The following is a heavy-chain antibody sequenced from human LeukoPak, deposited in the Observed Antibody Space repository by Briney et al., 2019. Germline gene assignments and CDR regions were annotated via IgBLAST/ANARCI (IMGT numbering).Heavy chain of an antibody. Sequence: GSLRLSCAASGFTFSSYSMIWVRQVPGKGLEWIGEINHSGSTNYNPSLKSRVTISVDTSKNQFSLKLSSVTAADTAVYYCASLWPYQLSAFDIWGQGTMVTVSS. V-gene: IGHV4-34*01. CDR1: GFTFSSYS. D-gene: IGHD2-2*01. CDR3: ASLWPYQLSAFDI. CDR2: INHSGST. J-gene: IGHJ3*02.